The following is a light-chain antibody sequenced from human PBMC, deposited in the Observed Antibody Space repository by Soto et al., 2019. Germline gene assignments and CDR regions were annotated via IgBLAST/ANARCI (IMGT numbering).Light chain of an antibody. Sequence: EIVLTQSPGTLSLSPGERATLSCRASQSVRNSYLAWYQQKPGQAPRFLIYSASSRATGIPDRFSGSGSGTDFTLTISRLEPEDFAVYYCQQYGSSGTFGQGTKVDI. J-gene: IGKJ1*01. CDR2: SAS. V-gene: IGKV3-20*01. CDR1: QSVRNSY. CDR3: QQYGSSGT.